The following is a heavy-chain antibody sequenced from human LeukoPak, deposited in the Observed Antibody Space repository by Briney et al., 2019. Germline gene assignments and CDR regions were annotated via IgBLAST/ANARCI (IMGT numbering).Heavy chain of an antibody. V-gene: IGHV4-34*01. CDR3: VRGRGGLYGMDV. D-gene: IGHD2-15*01. CDR2: INHSGST. Sequence: SETLSLTCAVYGGSFSGYYWSWIRQPPGKGLEWIGEINHSGSTNYNPSLKSRVTISVDTSKNQLSLKLNSVTAADTAVYYCVRGRGGLYGMDVWGQGTTVTVSS. CDR1: GGSFSGYY. J-gene: IGHJ6*02.